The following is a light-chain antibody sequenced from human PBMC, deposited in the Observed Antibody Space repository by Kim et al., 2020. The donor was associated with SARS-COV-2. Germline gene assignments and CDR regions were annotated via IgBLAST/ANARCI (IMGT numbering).Light chain of an antibody. J-gene: IGLJ2*01. V-gene: IGLV3-21*04. CDR1: NIGSKS. CDR3: QVWDSSSDHVV. Sequence: PGETARITCGGNNIGSKSVHWYQQKPGQAPVLVIYYDSDRPSGIPERVSGSNSGNTATLTISRVEAGDEADYYCQVWDSSSDHVVFGGGTQLTVL. CDR2: YDS.